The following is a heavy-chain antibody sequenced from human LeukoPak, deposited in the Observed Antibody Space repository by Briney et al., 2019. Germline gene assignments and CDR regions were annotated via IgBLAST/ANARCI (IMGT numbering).Heavy chain of an antibody. CDR2: INPNSGAT. CDR1: GYTFTGFY. Sequence: ASVKVSCKASGYTFTGFYMHWVRQAPGQGLEWMGWINPNSGATNYAQNFQGGVTMTRDTSINTAYMDLTRLRSDDTAVYYCAREASNAFDIWGQGTMVTVSS. V-gene: IGHV1-2*02. CDR3: AREASNAFDI. J-gene: IGHJ3*02.